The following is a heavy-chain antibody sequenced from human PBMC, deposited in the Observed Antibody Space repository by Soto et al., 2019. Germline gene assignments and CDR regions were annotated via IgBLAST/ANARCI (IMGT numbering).Heavy chain of an antibody. CDR1: GFTFSSYW. Sequence: EVQLVESGGGLVQPGGSLRLSCAASGFTFSSYWLHWVRQAPGKGLVWVSSINSDGSSTSYADSVKSRFTISRDNAKKTLYLQMNRLRAEDTAVYYCVRTSLVVAAATREDSWGQGTLVTVSS. V-gene: IGHV3-74*01. CDR2: INSDGSST. D-gene: IGHD2-15*01. J-gene: IGHJ4*02. CDR3: VRTSLVVAAATREDS.